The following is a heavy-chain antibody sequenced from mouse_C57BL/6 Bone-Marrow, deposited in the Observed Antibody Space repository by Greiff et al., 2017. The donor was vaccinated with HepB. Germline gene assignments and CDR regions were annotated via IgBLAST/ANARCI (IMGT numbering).Heavy chain of an antibody. V-gene: IGHV14-4*01. Sequence: DVQLQESGAELVRPGASVKLSCTASGFNIKDDYMHWVKQRPEQGLEWIGWIDPENGDTEYASKFQGKATITADTSSNTAYLQLSSLTSEDTAVYYCTTVVAHYYAMDYWGQGTSVTVSS. D-gene: IGHD1-1*01. CDR2: IDPENGDT. J-gene: IGHJ4*01. CDR1: GFNIKDDY. CDR3: TTVVAHYYAMDY.